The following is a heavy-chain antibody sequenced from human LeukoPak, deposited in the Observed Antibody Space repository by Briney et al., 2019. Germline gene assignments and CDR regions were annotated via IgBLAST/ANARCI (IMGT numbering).Heavy chain of an antibody. V-gene: IGHV3-33*01. J-gene: IGHJ4*02. CDR3: ASLGPAGLRPAAGDWY. Sequence: GGSLRLSCAASGFTFSNYGMHWARQAPGKGLEWVGVIWYDGSNVKYPDSVKGRFTISRDNSKNMMYLQMNSLRAEDTAVYYCASLGPAGLRPAAGDWYWGQGTLVTVSS. CDR1: GFTFSNYG. CDR2: IWYDGSNV. D-gene: IGHD4-17*01.